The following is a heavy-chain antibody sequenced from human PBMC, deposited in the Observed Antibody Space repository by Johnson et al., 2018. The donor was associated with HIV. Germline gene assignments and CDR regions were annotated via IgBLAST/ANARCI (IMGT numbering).Heavy chain of an antibody. CDR1: GFTFSSYG. V-gene: IGHV3-30*03. D-gene: IGHD6-13*01. CDR2: ISYDGHNE. Sequence: VQLVESGGGVVQPGRSLRLSCAASGFTFSSYGMHWVRQAPGKGLEWLAVISYDGHNEYYADSVEGRFTVSRDNTKNTRYLQMSSLRAEDTALYYCARGKGAAAGLDTFDIWGQGTMVSVSS. CDR3: ARGKGAAAGLDTFDI. J-gene: IGHJ3*02.